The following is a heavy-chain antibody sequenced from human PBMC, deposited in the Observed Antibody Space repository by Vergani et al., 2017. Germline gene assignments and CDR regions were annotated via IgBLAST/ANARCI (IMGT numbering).Heavy chain of an antibody. CDR1: GGTFSSYA. CDR3: AREWAAYYYDSSGYRYNWFDP. V-gene: IGHV1-69*01. Sequence: QVQLVQSGAEVKKPGSSVKVSCKASGGTFSSYAISWVRQAPGQGLEWMRGIIPIFGTANYAQKFQGRVTITADESTSTAYMELSSLRSEDTAVYYCAREWAAYYYDSSGYRYNWFDPWGQGTLVTVSS. D-gene: IGHD3-22*01. CDR2: IIPIFGTA. J-gene: IGHJ5*02.